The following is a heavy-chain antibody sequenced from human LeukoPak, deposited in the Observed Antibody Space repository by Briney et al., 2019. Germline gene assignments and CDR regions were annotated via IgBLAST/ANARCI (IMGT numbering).Heavy chain of an antibody. V-gene: IGHV3-21*04. CDR2: ISSSSSYI. D-gene: IGHD1-7*01. J-gene: IGHJ4*02. Sequence: PGGSLRLSCAASGFTFSSYSMNWVRQAPGKGLEWVSSISSSSSYIYYADSVKGRFTISRDNAKNSLYLQMNSLRAEDMALYYCAKALGAGTTSYFDYWGQGTLVTVSS. CDR1: GFTFSSYS. CDR3: AKALGAGTTSYFDY.